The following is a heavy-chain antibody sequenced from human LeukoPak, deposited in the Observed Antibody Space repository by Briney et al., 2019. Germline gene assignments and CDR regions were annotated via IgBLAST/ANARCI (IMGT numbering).Heavy chain of an antibody. CDR3: ATFLGIAVAGPDSYYFDY. CDR1: GGTFSSYA. J-gene: IGHJ4*02. Sequence: SVKVSCKASGGTFSSYAISWVRQAPGQGLEWMGGIIPMFTTGNYAQKFQGRVTITADKSTSSAYMELSSLRSEDTAIYYCATFLGIAVAGPDSYYFDYWGLGTLVTVSS. D-gene: IGHD6-19*01. CDR2: IIPMFTTG. V-gene: IGHV1-69*06.